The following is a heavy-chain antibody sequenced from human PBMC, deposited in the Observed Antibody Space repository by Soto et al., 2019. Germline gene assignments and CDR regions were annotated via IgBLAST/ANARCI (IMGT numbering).Heavy chain of an antibody. D-gene: IGHD2-2*01. CDR3: AREDRDRETGLVPAAIDGMDV. CDR2: IIPIFGIT. CDR1: GGTFSRYS. J-gene: IGHJ6*02. V-gene: IGHV1-69*08. Sequence: QVQLVQSGAEVKKPGSSVKVSCKASGGTFSRYSITWVRQPPGHGLEWIGRIIPIFGITSYAQKFKGRVTITAEESTSTAYMELSSLRSDDTAVYYCAREDRDRETGLVPAAIDGMDVWGQGTTVTVSS.